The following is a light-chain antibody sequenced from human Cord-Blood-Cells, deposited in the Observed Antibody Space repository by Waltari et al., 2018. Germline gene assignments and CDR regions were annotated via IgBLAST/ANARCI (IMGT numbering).Light chain of an antibody. V-gene: IGLV3-21*04. Sequence: SYVLTQPPSVSVAPGKTARITCGGNNIGSKSVYWYQQKPGQAPVLVIYYDSDRPSVIPERFSGSNAGNTATLTISRGEAGDEADYYCQVWDSSSDHVVFGGGTKLTVL. J-gene: IGLJ2*01. CDR3: QVWDSSSDHVV. CDR1: NIGSKS. CDR2: YDS.